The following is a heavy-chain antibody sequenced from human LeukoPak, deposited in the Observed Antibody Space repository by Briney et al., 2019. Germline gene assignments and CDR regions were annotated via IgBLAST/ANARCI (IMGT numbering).Heavy chain of an antibody. CDR3: ARQGSVVVAATPWNWFDP. V-gene: IGHV4-39*01. Sequence: SETLSLTCTVSGGSISSNNYYWGWIRQPPGQGLEWIGSIYYSGSTYYNPSLKSRVTKSVDTSKNQFSLKLSSVTAADTAVYYCARQGSVVVAATPWNWFDPWGQGTLVTVSS. CDR1: GGSISSNNYY. CDR2: IYYSGST. D-gene: IGHD2-15*01. J-gene: IGHJ5*02.